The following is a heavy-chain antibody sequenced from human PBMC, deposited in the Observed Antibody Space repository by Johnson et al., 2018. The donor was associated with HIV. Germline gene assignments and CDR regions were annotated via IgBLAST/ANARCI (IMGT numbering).Heavy chain of an antibody. V-gene: IGHV3-30*18. CDR2: ISYDGSYK. Sequence: QVQLVESGGGVVQPGRSLRLSCAASGFTFSSYAMHCVRQAPGKGLEWVAVISYDGSYKYYADSVKGRFTISRDNSKNTLYLQMNSLRAEDTAVYYCAKGGSAVAVAFDIWGQGTMVTVSS. CDR1: GFTFSSYA. CDR3: AKGGSAVAVAFDI. D-gene: IGHD6-19*01. J-gene: IGHJ3*02.